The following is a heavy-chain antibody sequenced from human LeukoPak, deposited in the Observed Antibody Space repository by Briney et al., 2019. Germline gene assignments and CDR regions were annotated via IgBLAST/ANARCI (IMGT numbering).Heavy chain of an antibody. J-gene: IGHJ4*02. D-gene: IGHD3-3*01. CDR1: GFTFRSYS. CDR3: ARDSRGYYDFWSGSAWFRDY. V-gene: IGHV3-21*01. CDR2: ISSSSSYI. Sequence: GGSLRLSCAASGFTFRSYSMNWVRQAPGKGLEWVSSISSSSSYIYYADSVKGRFTISRDNAKNSLYLQMNSLRAEDTAVYYCARDSRGYYDFWSGSAWFRDYWGQGTLVTVSS.